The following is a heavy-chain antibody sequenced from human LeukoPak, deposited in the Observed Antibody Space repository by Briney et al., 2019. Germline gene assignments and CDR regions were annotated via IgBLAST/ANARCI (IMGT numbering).Heavy chain of an antibody. CDR3: ARPLRYPVWYYGMHV. V-gene: IGHV3-48*01. Sequence: PGGSLGLSCEASGLTFGSFSMNWVRQVPGKGLEWVSYIGTSSSTIYYADSVKGRFTISRDNAQNSLYLQMNSLRAEDTAVYYCARPLRYPVWYYGMHVWGQGTTVTVSS. CDR1: GLTFGSFS. D-gene: IGHD3-9*01. J-gene: IGHJ6*02. CDR2: IGTSSSTI.